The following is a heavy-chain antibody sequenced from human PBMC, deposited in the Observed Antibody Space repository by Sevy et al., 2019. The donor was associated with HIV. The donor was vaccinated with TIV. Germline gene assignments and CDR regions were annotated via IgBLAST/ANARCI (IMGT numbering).Heavy chain of an antibody. D-gene: IGHD3-10*01. CDR2: INPNGGGT. CDR1: GYTFTGYY. Sequence: ASVKVSCKASGYTFTGYYIHWVRQAPGQGLEWMAWINPNGGGTNYAQKFQGRVTMTGDTSISTAYMDLTRLRSDDTAVYYCSRSVYGSGTYLNDYWGQGTLVTVSS. J-gene: IGHJ4*02. CDR3: SRSVYGSGTYLNDY. V-gene: IGHV1-2*02.